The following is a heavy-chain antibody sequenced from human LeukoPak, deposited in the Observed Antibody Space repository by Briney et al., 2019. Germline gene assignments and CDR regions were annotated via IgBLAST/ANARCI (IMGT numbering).Heavy chain of an antibody. CDR1: GFTFSKDW. D-gene: IGHD5-12*01. Sequence: GGSLRLSCAASGFTFSKDWMNWVRQAPGKGLEWVSSISSSSSYIYYADSVKGRFTISRDTAKSSLYLQMTSLRDDDTAVYYCARGGYIDYWGQGTLVTVSS. J-gene: IGHJ4*02. CDR2: ISSSSSYI. V-gene: IGHV3-21*01. CDR3: ARGGYIDY.